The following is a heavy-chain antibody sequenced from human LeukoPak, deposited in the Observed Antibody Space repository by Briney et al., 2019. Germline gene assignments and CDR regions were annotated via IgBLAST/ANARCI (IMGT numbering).Heavy chain of an antibody. CDR1: GFTFSSYS. CDR2: ISSSSSYI. V-gene: IGHV3-21*01. Sequence: GGSLRLSRAASGFTFSSYSMNWVRQAPGKGLEWVSSISSSSSYIYYADSVKGRFTISRDNAKNSLYLQMNSLRAEDTAVYYCARPLHTPYSSSWYGGGYYGMDVWGQGTTVTVSS. CDR3: ARPLHTPYSSSWYGGGYYGMDV. J-gene: IGHJ6*02. D-gene: IGHD6-13*01.